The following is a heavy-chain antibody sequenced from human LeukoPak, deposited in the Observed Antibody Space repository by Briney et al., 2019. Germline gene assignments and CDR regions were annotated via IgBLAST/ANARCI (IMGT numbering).Heavy chain of an antibody. J-gene: IGHJ5*02. V-gene: IGHV4-59*01. Sequence: ASETLSLTCTVSGGSISSYYWSWIRQPPGKGLEWIGYIYYSGSTNYNPSLKSRVTISVDTSKNQFSLKLSSVTAADTAVYYCAREKAAAGPEGWFDPWGQGTLVTVSS. CDR2: IYYSGST. CDR1: GGSISSYY. CDR3: AREKAAAGPEGWFDP. D-gene: IGHD6-13*01.